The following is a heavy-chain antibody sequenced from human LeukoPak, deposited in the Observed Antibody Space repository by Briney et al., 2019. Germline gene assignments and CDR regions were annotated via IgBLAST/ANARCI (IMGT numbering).Heavy chain of an antibody. CDR1: DFTFSSYA. CDR2: ISGSGGTT. D-gene: IGHD6-13*01. V-gene: IGHV3-23*01. CDR3: AKPRPLYSSSWYGY. Sequence: GGSLRLSCAASDFTFSSYAMNWVRQAPGKGLEWVSGISGSGGTTYYADSVKGRVTISRDNSKNTLYLQMNSLRAEDTAVYYCAKPRPLYSSSWYGYWGQGTLVTVSS. J-gene: IGHJ4*02.